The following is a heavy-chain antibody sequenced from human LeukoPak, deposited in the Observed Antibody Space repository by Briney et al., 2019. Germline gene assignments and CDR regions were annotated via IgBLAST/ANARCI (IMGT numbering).Heavy chain of an antibody. Sequence: GGSLRLSXAASGFTFSSYWMHWVRQAPGKGLVWVSRINSDGSSTSYADSVKGRFTISRDNAKNTLYLQMNSLRAEDTAVYYCARDTGYYGSGSYYQPYNWFDPWGQGTLVTVSS. CDR2: INSDGSST. D-gene: IGHD3-10*01. V-gene: IGHV3-74*01. J-gene: IGHJ5*02. CDR3: ARDTGYYGSGSYYQPYNWFDP. CDR1: GFTFSSYW.